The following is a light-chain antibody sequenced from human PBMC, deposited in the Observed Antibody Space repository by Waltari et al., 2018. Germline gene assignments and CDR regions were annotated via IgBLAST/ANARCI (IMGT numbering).Light chain of an antibody. V-gene: IGKV3-20*01. CDR2: DAS. CDR1: QSVSSNY. CDR3: QQYGSSPLT. Sequence: EIVLTQSPGTLSLSPGERATLSCRATQSVSSNYLAWYQQQPGQAPRLLIYDASNRATGIPDRFMGSGSGTDFTLTNSRLEPEDFAVYYCQQYGSSPLTFGGGTKVEIK. J-gene: IGKJ4*01.